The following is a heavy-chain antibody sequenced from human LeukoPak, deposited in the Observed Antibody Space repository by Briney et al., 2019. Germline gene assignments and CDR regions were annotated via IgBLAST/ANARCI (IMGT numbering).Heavy chain of an antibody. CDR1: GCTFSSYA. CDR2: IIPIFGTA. J-gene: IGHJ5*02. D-gene: IGHD3-22*01. Sequence: SVKVSCKASGCTFSSYAISWVRQAPGQGLEWMGGIIPIFGTANYAQKFQGRVTITTDESTSTAYMELSSLRSEDTAVYYCARDRRAEDYDVSSGYRNWFDPWGQGTLVTVSS. CDR3: ARDRRAEDYDVSSGYRNWFDP. V-gene: IGHV1-69*05.